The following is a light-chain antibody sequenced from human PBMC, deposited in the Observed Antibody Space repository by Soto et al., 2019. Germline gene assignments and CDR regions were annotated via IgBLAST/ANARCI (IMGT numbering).Light chain of an antibody. Sequence: QSVLTQPPSVSGAPGQRVPISCTGSHSNIGAGYDVHWYQQLPGAAPKLLIYANNNRPSGVPDRFSGSKSGTSASLAIAGLQAVDEADYYCQSFDSSLSGAVFGGGTKLTVL. CDR3: QSFDSSLSGAV. CDR1: HSNIGAGYD. V-gene: IGLV1-40*01. J-gene: IGLJ3*02. CDR2: ANN.